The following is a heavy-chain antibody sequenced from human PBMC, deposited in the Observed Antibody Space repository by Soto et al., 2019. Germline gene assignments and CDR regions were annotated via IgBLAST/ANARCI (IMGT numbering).Heavy chain of an antibody. Sequence: QVQLVQSGAEVKKPGSSVKVSCKASGDTFTNYAISWVRQAPGQGLKWMGGIIPIYGISHYAQKFQDRVTITADTSTSTADMELSSLRPEDTAVYYCARDLGGCSAGSCRYNWLDSWGQGTLVTVSS. CDR2: IIPIYGIS. D-gene: IGHD2-15*01. J-gene: IGHJ5*01. V-gene: IGHV1-69*17. CDR1: GDTFTNYA. CDR3: ARDLGGCSAGSCRYNWLDS.